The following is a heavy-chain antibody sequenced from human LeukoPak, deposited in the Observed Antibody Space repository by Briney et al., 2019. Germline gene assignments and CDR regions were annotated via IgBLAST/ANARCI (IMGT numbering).Heavy chain of an antibody. D-gene: IGHD5-12*01. CDR1: GFNFIDYS. J-gene: IGHJ4*01. CDR2: IGISSGNT. V-gene: IGHV3-48*01. Sequence: GGSLRLSCEASGFNFIDYSMNWVRKAPGKGLEWISYIGISSGNTKYADSVKGRFTISRDKARNSLYLQMNSLRVEDTAVYYCARDHRYAFDNWGHGTLVTVSS. CDR3: ARDHRYAFDN.